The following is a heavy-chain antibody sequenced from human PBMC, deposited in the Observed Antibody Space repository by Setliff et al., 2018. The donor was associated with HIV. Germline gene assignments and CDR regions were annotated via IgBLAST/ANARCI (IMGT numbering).Heavy chain of an antibody. CDR3: AREDRSAAGTLFDY. V-gene: IGHV3-21*01. J-gene: IGHJ4*02. Sequence: GSLRLSCAASGFTFSSYSMNWVRQAPGKGLEWVSSISSSSSYIYYADSVKGRFTISRDNAKNSLYLQMNSLRAEDTAVYYCAREDRSAAGTLFDYWGQGTLVTVSS. CDR1: GFTFSSYS. D-gene: IGHD6-13*01. CDR2: ISSSSSYI.